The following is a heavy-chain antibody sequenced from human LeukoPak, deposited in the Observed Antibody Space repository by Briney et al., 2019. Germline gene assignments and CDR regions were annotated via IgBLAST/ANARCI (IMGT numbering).Heavy chain of an antibody. CDR2: IYTSGST. V-gene: IGHV4-4*07. Sequence: SETLSLTCTVSGGSISSYYWSWIRQPAGKGLEWIGRIYTSGSTNYNPSLMSRVTMSVDTSKNQFSLKLSSVTAADTAVYYCARVVLDYDFWSGYPNPYYYYMDVWGKGTTVTVSS. CDR1: GGSISSYY. J-gene: IGHJ6*03. CDR3: ARVVLDYDFWSGYPNPYYYYMDV. D-gene: IGHD3-3*01.